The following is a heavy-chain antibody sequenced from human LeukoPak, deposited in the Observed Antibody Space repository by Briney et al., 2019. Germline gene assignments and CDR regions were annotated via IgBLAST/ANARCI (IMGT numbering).Heavy chain of an antibody. CDR3: ARVEDLYDFWSGYQYNWFDP. CDR1: GFTFSSYW. Sequence: GGALRLSCAASGFTFSSYWMSWVRQAPGKGLEWVANIKQDGNEKYYVDSVKGRFTISRDNAKNSLYLQMNSLRAEDTAVYYCARVEDLYDFWSGYQYNWFDPWGQGTLVTVSS. D-gene: IGHD3-3*01. V-gene: IGHV3-7*01. CDR2: IKQDGNEK. J-gene: IGHJ5*02.